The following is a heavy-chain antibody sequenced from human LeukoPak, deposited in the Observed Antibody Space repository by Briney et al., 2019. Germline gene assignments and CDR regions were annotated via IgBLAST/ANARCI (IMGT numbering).Heavy chain of an antibody. CDR1: GGSISSYY. Sequence: MTSETLSLTCTVSGGSISSYYWSWIRQPPGKGLEWLGYIYYSGSTNYNPSLKSRVTISVDTSKNQFSLKLSSVTAADTAVYYCAGNRGYSYGYDYWGQGTLVTVSS. V-gene: IGHV4-59*01. J-gene: IGHJ4*02. CDR3: AGNRGYSYGYDY. CDR2: IYYSGST. D-gene: IGHD5-18*01.